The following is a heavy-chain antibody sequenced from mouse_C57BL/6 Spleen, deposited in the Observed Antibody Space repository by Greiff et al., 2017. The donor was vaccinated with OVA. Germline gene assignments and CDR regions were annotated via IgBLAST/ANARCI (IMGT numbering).Heavy chain of an antibody. CDR3: ARTYYSKVGFAY. Sequence: QVQPQLSGAGLVKPGASVKIFCTASGYTFTDYYINWVKQRPGQGLVCIGKIGSGSGSTYYKEKFKGKATLTADKSSSTAYMQLSSLTSEDSAVYFCARTYYSKVGFAYGGQGTLGT. CDR1: GYTFTDYY. V-gene: IGHV1-77*01. J-gene: IGHJ3*01. CDR2: IGSGSGST. D-gene: IGHD2-5*01.